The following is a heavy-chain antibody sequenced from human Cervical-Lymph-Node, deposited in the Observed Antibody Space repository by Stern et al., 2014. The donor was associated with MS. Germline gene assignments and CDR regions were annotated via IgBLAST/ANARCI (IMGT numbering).Heavy chain of an antibody. CDR2: RLYDGESK. CDR3: AKDSEYSAYESVY. V-gene: IGHV3-30*18. D-gene: IGHD5-12*01. Sequence: VQLVESGAGVVQPGWSLRLSCAASGFTFPNYAMHWVRQAPGKGLEWVAVRLYDGESKYYAHSLRGRFTISRDNSQNMMYLKMNSLRAEDTAVYYCAKDSEYSAYESVYWGQGTLVTVAS. J-gene: IGHJ4*02. CDR1: GFTFPNYA.